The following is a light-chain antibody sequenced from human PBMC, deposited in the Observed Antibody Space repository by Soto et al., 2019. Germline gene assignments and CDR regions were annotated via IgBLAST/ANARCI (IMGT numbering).Light chain of an antibody. Sequence: MTQSPSTLSASVGDRVTITCRASESISTRLAWYQQKQGKAPKLLMHGASRLESGVPSRFSASGSGTEFSLTINSLQADDFATYYCQQYHIYSWTFGQGTKVDIK. CDR1: ESISTR. CDR3: QQYHIYSWT. CDR2: GAS. J-gene: IGKJ1*01. V-gene: IGKV1-5*01.